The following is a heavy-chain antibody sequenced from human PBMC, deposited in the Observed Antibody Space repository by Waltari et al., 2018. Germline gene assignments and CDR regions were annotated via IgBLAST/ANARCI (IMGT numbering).Heavy chain of an antibody. CDR1: GFTFSYYN. V-gene: IGHV3-21*01. J-gene: IGHJ4*02. CDR3: VRSGFGVAYFHY. Sequence: DVQVVESGGGLVKPGGSLRLSCAASGFTFSYYNMDWVRQAQGKGLEWVSSITSSSDNMYYADSVKGRFTISRDNAKNSLYLQMNNLRAEDTAIYYCVRSGFGVAYFHYWGQGTLVSVSS. CDR2: ITSSSDNM. D-gene: IGHD3-3*01.